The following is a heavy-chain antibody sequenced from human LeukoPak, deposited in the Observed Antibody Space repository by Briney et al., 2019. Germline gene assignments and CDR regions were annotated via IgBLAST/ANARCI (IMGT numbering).Heavy chain of an antibody. CDR2: IYYSGST. D-gene: IGHD5-12*01. Sequence: SETLSLTCAVSGGSISSGGYYWSWIRQHPGKGLEWIGYIYYSGSTYYNPSLKSRVTISVDTSKNQFSLKLSSVTAADTAVYYCARVDQATVDYWGQGTLVTVSS. J-gene: IGHJ4*02. V-gene: IGHV4-31*11. CDR1: GGSISSGGYY. CDR3: ARVDQATVDY.